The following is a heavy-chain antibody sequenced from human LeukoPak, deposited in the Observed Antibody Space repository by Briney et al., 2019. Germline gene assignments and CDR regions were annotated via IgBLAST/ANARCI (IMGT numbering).Heavy chain of an antibody. CDR3: ARAFRQLWALDY. CDR1: GGSISSGGYY. CDR2: IYYSGST. V-gene: IGHV4-31*03. J-gene: IGHJ4*02. D-gene: IGHD5-18*01. Sequence: SQTLSLTCTVSGGSISSGGYYWRWIRQHPGKGLEWIGYIYYSGSTYYNPSLKSRVTISVDTSKNQFSLKLSSVTAADMAVYYCARAFRQLWALDYWGQGTLVTVSS.